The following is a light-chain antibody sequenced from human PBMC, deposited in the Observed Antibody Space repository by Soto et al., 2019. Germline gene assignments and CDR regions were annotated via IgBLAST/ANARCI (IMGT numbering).Light chain of an antibody. Sequence: DIQMTQSPSILSASVGDTVTITCRASQSIGTWLAWYQQKSGKAPKLLIYDGSSLESGVPSRFSGSGSGTEFTLTISSLQPDDFATYYGQHYNTYPFTFGPGTKVDIK. CDR2: DGS. V-gene: IGKV1-5*01. CDR1: QSIGTW. CDR3: QHYNTYPFT. J-gene: IGKJ3*01.